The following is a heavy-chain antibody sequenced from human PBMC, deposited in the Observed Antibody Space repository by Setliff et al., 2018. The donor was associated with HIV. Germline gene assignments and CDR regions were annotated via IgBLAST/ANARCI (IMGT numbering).Heavy chain of an antibody. V-gene: IGHV3-23*01. CDR3: ARDRRGSSRFYFDY. CDR2: ISGSGGYS. Sequence: GGSLRLSCAASGFTLSNYAMSWVRQAPGKGLEWVSGISGSGGYSYYADSVQGRFTISSDNSKMYLHMNSLRAEDTAVYYCARDRRGSSRFYFDYWGQGTLVTVSS. D-gene: IGHD6-13*01. J-gene: IGHJ4*02. CDR1: GFTLSNYA.